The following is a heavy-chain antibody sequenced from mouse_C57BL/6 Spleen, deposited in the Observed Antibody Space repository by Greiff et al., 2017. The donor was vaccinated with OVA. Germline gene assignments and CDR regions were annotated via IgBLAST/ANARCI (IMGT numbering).Heavy chain of an antibody. CDR3: ARNYGYDGDAMDY. CDR2: ISYDGSN. Sequence: EVQLVESGPGLVKPSQSLSLTCSVTGYSITSGYYWNWIRQFPGNKLEWMGYISYDGSNNYNPSLKNRISITRDTSKNQFFLKLNSVTTEDTATYYCARNYGYDGDAMDYWGQGTSVTVSS. J-gene: IGHJ4*01. CDR1: GYSITSGYY. V-gene: IGHV3-6*01. D-gene: IGHD2-2*01.